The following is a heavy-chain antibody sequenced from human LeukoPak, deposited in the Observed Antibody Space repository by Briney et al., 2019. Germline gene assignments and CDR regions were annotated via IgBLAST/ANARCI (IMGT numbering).Heavy chain of an antibody. CDR1: GFTFSSYS. CDR2: ISSSSSTI. D-gene: IGHD5-12*01. V-gene: IGHV3-48*02. CDR3: ARDQLAYSGYDTLFDY. J-gene: IGHJ4*02. Sequence: PGGSLRLSCAASGFTFSSYSMNWVRQAPGKGLEWVSYISSSSSTIYYADSVKGRFTISRDNAKNSLYLQMNSLRDEDTAAYYCARDQLAYSGYDTLFDYWGQGTLVTVSS.